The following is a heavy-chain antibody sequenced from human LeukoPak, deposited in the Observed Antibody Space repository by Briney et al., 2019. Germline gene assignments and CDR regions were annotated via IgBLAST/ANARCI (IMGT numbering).Heavy chain of an antibody. CDR1: GFSFSGYY. CDR3: ARDGVWFGELLRNVYFDY. J-gene: IGHJ4*02. CDR2: ISSSSSYT. V-gene: IGHV3-11*05. D-gene: IGHD3-10*01. Sequence: GGSLRLSCAVSGFSFSGYYMSWIRQAPGKGLEWVSYISSSSSYTNYADSVKGRFTISRDNAKNSLYLQMNSLRAEDTALYYCARDGVWFGELLRNVYFDYWGQGTLVTVSS.